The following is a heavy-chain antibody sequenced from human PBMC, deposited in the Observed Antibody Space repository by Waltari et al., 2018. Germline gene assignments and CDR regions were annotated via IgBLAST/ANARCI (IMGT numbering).Heavy chain of an antibody. CDR1: GYPLTESS. V-gene: IGHV1-24*01. J-gene: IGHJ3*02. D-gene: IGHD3-10*01. CDR3: ATRDGSGSYFSLDI. Sequence: QVQLVQSGAEVKKPGASVKVSGKVSGYPLTESSMHWGRQAPGKGLEWMGGFDPEDGETIYAQKFQGRVTMTEDTSTDTAYMELSSLRSEDTAVYYCATRDGSGSYFSLDIWGQGTMVTVSS. CDR2: FDPEDGET.